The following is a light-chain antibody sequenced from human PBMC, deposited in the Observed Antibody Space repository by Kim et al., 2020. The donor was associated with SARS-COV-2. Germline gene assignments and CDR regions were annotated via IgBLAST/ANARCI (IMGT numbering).Light chain of an antibody. CDR2: DVK. CDR1: NNDVGGYKF. V-gene: IGLV2-11*03. J-gene: IGLJ2*01. Sequence: PGPSVNISCTGTNNDVGGYKFVSWYQQHPGKVPKLIIYDVKTRASGVPDRFSASKSGNTASLTISGLQPDDEADYYCSSYAGRSVVFGGGTQLTVL. CDR3: SSYAGRSVV.